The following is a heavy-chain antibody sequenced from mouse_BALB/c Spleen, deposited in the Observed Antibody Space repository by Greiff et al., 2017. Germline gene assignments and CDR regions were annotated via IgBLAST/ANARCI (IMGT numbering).Heavy chain of an antibody. V-gene: IGHV5-17*02. D-gene: IGHD1-1*01. CDR2: ISSGSSTI. CDR1: GFTFSSFG. Sequence: EVNLVESGGGLVQPGGSRKLSCAASGFTFSSFGMHWVRQAPEKGLEWVAYISSGSSTIYYADTVKGRFTISRDNPKNTLFLQMTSLRSEDTAMYYCARGDYYGSNYAMDYWGQGTSVTVSS. CDR3: ARGDYYGSNYAMDY. J-gene: IGHJ4*01.